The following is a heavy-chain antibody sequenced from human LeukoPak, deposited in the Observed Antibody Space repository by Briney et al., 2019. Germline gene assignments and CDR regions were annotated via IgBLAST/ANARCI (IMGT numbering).Heavy chain of an antibody. CDR3: ARVRIQLWPHFDY. J-gene: IGHJ4*02. CDR2: ISSSSSYI. D-gene: IGHD5-18*01. Sequence: GGSLRLSCAASGFTFSSYSMNWVRQAPGKGLEWVSSISSSSSYIYYADSVKGRFTISRDNAKNSLYLQMNSLRAEDTAVYYCARVRIQLWPHFDYWGQGTLVTVSS. V-gene: IGHV3-21*01. CDR1: GFTFSSYS.